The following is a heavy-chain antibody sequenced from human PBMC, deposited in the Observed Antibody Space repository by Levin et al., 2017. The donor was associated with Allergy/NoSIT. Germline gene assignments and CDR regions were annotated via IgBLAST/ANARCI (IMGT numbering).Heavy chain of an antibody. V-gene: IGHV3-30*18. CDR1: GFTFSSYG. CDR2: ISYDGSNK. Sequence: GGSLRLSCAASGFTFSSYGMHWVRQAPGKGLEWVAVISYDGSNKYYADSVKGRFTISRDNSKNTLYLQMNSLRAEDTAVYYCAKDWPYRRRWLQPYYFDYWGQGTLVTVSS. D-gene: IGHD5-24*01. J-gene: IGHJ4*02. CDR3: AKDWPYRRRWLQPYYFDY.